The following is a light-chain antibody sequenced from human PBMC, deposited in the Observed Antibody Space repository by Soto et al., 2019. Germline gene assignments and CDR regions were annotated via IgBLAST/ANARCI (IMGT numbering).Light chain of an antibody. CDR3: QAWDSSLT. CDR2: QDS. CDR1: KLGDKY. Sequence: SYELTQPPSVSVSPGQTASITCSGDKLGDKYACWYQQKPGQSPVLVIYQDSKRPSGIPERFSGSNSGNTATLTISGTQAMDEADYYCQAWDSSLTFGGGTKVTVL. V-gene: IGLV3-1*01. J-gene: IGLJ2*01.